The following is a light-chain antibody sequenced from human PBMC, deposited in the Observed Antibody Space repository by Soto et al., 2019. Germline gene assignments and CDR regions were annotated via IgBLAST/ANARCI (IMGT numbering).Light chain of an antibody. CDR2: GAF. J-gene: IGKJ1*01. CDR3: QQYGSSLWT. Sequence: EIVLTQSPGTLSLSPGERATLSCRASQSVSSTYLAWYQQKPGQAPRLLIYGAFSRATGIRDRFSGSGSGTDFTLTISRLEPEDFAVYYCQQYGSSLWTFGQGTKVEVK. V-gene: IGKV3-20*01. CDR1: QSVSSTY.